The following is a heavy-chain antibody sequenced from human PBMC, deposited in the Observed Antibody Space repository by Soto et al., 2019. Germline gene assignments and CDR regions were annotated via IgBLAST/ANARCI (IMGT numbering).Heavy chain of an antibody. D-gene: IGHD2-21*01. V-gene: IGHV3-33*01. J-gene: IGHJ4*02. CDR3: AREGGADPYSFYYFDY. CDR2: IWYDGSNK. CDR1: GFTFSSYG. Sequence: QVQLVESGGGVVQPGRSLRLSCAASGFTFSSYGMHWVRQAPGKGLEWVAVIWYDGSNKYYADSVKGRFTISRDNSKNTLYLQMNSLRAEDTAVYYCAREGGADPYSFYYFDYWGQGTLVTVSS.